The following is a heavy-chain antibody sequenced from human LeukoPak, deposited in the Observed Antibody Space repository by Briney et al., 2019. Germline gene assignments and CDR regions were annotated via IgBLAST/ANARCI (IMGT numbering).Heavy chain of an antibody. CDR1: GGSISSGGYY. CDR3: ASKDSGYDYYYYGMDV. V-gene: IGHV4-31*03. CDR2: IYYSGST. Sequence: SETLSLTCTVSGGSISSGGYYWSWIRQHPGKGLEWIGYIYYSGSTYCNPSLKSRVTISVDTSKNQFSLKLSSVTAADTAVYYCASKDSGYDYYYYGMDVWGQGTTVTVSS. J-gene: IGHJ6*02. D-gene: IGHD5-12*01.